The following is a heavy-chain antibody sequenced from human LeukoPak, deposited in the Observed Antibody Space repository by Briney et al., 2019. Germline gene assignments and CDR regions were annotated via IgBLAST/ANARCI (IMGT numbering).Heavy chain of an antibody. CDR3: ARSNGRSSVEDY. CDR1: GGSISSGGYS. J-gene: IGHJ4*02. V-gene: IGHV4-30-2*01. Sequence: SQTLSLTCAVSGGSISSGGYSWSWIRQPPGKGLEWIGYIYHSGSTYYNPSLKSRVTISVDRSKNQFSLKLSSVTAADTAVYYCARSNGRSSVEDYWGQGTLVTVSS. CDR2: IYHSGST. D-gene: IGHD2-8*01.